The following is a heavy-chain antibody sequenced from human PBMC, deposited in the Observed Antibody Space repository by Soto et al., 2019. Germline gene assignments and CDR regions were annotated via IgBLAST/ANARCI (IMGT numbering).Heavy chain of an antibody. CDR1: GGSFSGYY. J-gene: IGHJ6*02. D-gene: IGHD2-8*01. CDR3: ARVGYCTNGVCYGMDV. V-gene: IGHV4-34*01. CDR2: INHSGST. Sequence: SETLSLTCAVYGGSFSGYYWSWIRQPPGKGLEWIGEINHSGSTNYNPSLKSRVTISVDTSKNQFSLKLSSVTAADTAVYYCARVGYCTNGVCYGMDVWGQGTTVTVSS.